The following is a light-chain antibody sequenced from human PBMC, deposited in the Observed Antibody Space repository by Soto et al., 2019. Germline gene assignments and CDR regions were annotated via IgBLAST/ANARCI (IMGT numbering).Light chain of an antibody. Sequence: EIMLTQSPATLSLSPGERATLSCRASQSVSSYLAWYQQKPGQPPRLLIYDASNRATGIPARFSGSGSGTEFTLTISSLEPEDFAVYHCQQRSNWLDTFGQGTKLEIK. V-gene: IGKV3-11*01. J-gene: IGKJ2*01. CDR1: QSVSSY. CDR2: DAS. CDR3: QQRSNWLDT.